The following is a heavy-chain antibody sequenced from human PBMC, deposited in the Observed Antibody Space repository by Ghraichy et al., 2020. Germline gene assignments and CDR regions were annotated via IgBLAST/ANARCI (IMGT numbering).Heavy chain of an antibody. J-gene: IGHJ1*01. CDR3: TTELSTAYGDYVGFFQH. CDR2: IKSTTHGGTT. V-gene: IGHV3-15*01. Sequence: GGSLRLSCAASGFSFTNAWMSWVRQTPGKGLEWVGRIKSTTHGGTTDYAAPVEGRFIISRDDSKNTLYLQMNSLRIEDTAVYYCTTELSTAYGDYVGFFQHWGQGTLVTVSS. CDR1: GFSFTNAW. D-gene: IGHD4-17*01.